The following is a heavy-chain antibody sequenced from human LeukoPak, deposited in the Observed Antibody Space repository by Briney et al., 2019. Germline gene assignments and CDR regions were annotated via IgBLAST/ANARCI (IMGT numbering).Heavy chain of an antibody. CDR3: ARWGPYYSKYRPPHRPHWFDP. J-gene: IGHJ5*02. CDR2: INHSGST. V-gene: IGHV4-34*01. CDR1: GGSFSGYY. Sequence: SETLSLTCAVYGGSFSGYYWSWIRQPPGKGLEWIGEINHSGSTNYNPSLKSRVTISVDTSKNQFSLKLSSVTAADTAVYYCARWGPYYSKYRPPHRPHWFDPWGQGTLVTVSS. D-gene: IGHD4-11*01.